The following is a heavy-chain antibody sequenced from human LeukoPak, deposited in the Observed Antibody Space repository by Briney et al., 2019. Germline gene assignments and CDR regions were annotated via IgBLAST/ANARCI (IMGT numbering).Heavy chain of an antibody. CDR2: ISYDGSNK. Sequence: GGSLRLSCAASGFTFSSYAMPWVRQAPGKGLEWVAVISYDGSNKYYADSVKGRSTISRDNSKNTLYLQMNSLRAEDTAVYYCARGPLSPYCGGDCYGFDYWGQGTLVTVSS. D-gene: IGHD2-21*02. V-gene: IGHV3-30-3*01. CDR1: GFTFSSYA. J-gene: IGHJ4*02. CDR3: ARGPLSPYCGGDCYGFDY.